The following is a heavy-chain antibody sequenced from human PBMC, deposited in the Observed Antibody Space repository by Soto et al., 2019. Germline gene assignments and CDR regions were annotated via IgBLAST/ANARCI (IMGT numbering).Heavy chain of an antibody. CDR2: IGGGGDDT. V-gene: IGHV3-23*01. CDR1: GFTFSNFA. J-gene: IGHJ6*02. Sequence: GQLLESGGGLVQPGGSLRLSCAASGFTFSNFAMSWVRQAPEKGLEWVSSIGGGGDDTYYADSVKGRFIISRDNSKNTLYLQMNSLRAEDTAVYYCAGGDIVVVPAAPVYYYYYGMDVWGQGTTVTVSS. D-gene: IGHD2-2*01. CDR3: AGGDIVVVPAAPVYYYYYGMDV.